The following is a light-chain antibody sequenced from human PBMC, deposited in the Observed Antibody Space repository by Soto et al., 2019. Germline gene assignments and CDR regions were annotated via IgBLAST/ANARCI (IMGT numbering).Light chain of an antibody. Sequence: QSALTQPPSASGSPGQSVTISCTGTSSDVGGYNYVSWYQQHPGKAPKLMIYEVSKRPSGVPDRFSGSKSGNTASLTVSGLQAEDEAEYYCSSYAGSNNNVFGTGTKLTVL. CDR3: SSYAGSNNNV. V-gene: IGLV2-8*01. CDR1: SSDVGGYNY. CDR2: EVS. J-gene: IGLJ1*01.